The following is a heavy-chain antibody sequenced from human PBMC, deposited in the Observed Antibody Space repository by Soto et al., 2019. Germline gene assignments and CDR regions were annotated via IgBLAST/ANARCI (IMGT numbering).Heavy chain of an antibody. Sequence: SSTLALSCAFYVGSFIGYYWSWIRQPPGKGLEWIGEINHSGSTNYNPSLKSRVTISVDTSKNQFSLKLSSVTAADTAVYYCASTDSQQLEQEDFDYWGQGTLVTVSS. CDR3: ASTDSQQLEQEDFDY. V-gene: IGHV4-34*01. CDR1: VGSFIGYY. CDR2: INHSGST. D-gene: IGHD6-13*01. J-gene: IGHJ4*02.